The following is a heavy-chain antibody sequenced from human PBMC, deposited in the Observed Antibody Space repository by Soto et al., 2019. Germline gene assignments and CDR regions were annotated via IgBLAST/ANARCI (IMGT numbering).Heavy chain of an antibody. Sequence: PGGSLRLSCVGSGFTFSKSAMAWVRQAPGRGLEWVSVIGDGTFYAASVTGRFAVSRDNSKNTLYLQMNGLRAEDTALYYCAKGKTMSSYASLDCWGQGTLVTVPS. CDR3: AKGKTMSSYASLDC. CDR1: GFTFSKSA. J-gene: IGHJ4*02. V-gene: IGHV3-23*01. D-gene: IGHD3-16*01. CDR2: IGDGT.